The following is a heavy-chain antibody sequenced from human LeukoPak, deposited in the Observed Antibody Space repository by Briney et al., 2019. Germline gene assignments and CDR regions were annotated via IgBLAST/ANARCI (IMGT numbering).Heavy chain of an antibody. V-gene: IGHV1-3*01. CDR2: INAGNGNT. CDR1: GYTFTSYA. J-gene: IGHJ5*02. CDR3: ARDWGRYCSGGSCYFVDWFDP. D-gene: IGHD2-15*01. Sequence: GASVKVSCKASGYTFTSYAIHWVRQAPGQRLEWIGWINAGNGNTKYSQKFQGRVTITRDTFASTAYMELSSLRSEDTAVYYCARDWGRYCSGGSCYFVDWFDPWGQGTLVTVSS.